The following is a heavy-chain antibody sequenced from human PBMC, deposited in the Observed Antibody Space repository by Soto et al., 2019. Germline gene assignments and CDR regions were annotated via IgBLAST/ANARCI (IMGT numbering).Heavy chain of an antibody. J-gene: IGHJ4*02. V-gene: IGHV3-11*05. D-gene: IGHD3-16*02. CDR2: ISSSSSYT. CDR1: GFTFSDYY. CDR3: ARANGRRLGELSWD. Sequence: QVQLVESGGGLVKPGGSLRLSCAASGFTFSDYYMSWIRQAPGKGLEWVSYISSSSSYTNYADSVKGRFTISRDNAKNSLYLQMNSRRAEDTAVYYCARANGRRLGELSWDWGQGTLVTVSS.